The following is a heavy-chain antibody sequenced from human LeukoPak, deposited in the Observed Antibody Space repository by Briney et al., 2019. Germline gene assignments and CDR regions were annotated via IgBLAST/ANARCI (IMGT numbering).Heavy chain of an antibody. CDR1: GYNLNTYH. Sequence: GASVKVSCKASGYNLNTYHMHWVRQAPRQGLEWMGIITSTGTTTICAQKFQGRVTMTRDTSTSTVYMDLSSLRSDDTAVYYCATEYVRTHYFDWWGQGTLVTVSS. CDR3: ATEYVRTHYFDW. V-gene: IGHV1-46*02. J-gene: IGHJ4*02. D-gene: IGHD3-16*01. CDR2: ITSTGTTT.